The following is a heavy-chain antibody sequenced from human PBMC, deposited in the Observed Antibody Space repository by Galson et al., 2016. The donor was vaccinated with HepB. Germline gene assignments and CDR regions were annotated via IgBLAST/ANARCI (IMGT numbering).Heavy chain of an antibody. CDR3: VRATVGFSGYDSGMDV. J-gene: IGHJ6*02. Sequence: SLRLSCAASGFTSSHYDMHWVRLVAGRGLEWVSAIGSDGDTHYPGSVKGRFTVSRENAKNSLYLQMNNLRAGDTAVYYCVRATVGFSGYDSGMDVWGQGTTVTVSS. CDR2: IGSDGDT. V-gene: IGHV3-13*01. D-gene: IGHD5-12*01. CDR1: GFTSSHYD.